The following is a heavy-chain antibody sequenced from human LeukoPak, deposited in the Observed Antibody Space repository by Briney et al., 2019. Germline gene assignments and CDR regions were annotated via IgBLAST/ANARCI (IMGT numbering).Heavy chain of an antibody. CDR3: ARDERYFPDY. CDR2: VNPSGGST. V-gene: IGHV1-46*01. J-gene: IGHJ4*02. D-gene: IGHD3-9*01. CDR1: GYTFTSYY. Sequence: ASVTVSCTASGYTFTSYYMHWVRQAPGQGLEWMGIVNPSGGSTSYAQKFQGRVTMTRDTSTSTVYMELSSLRSEDTAVYYCARDERYFPDYWGQGTLVTVSS.